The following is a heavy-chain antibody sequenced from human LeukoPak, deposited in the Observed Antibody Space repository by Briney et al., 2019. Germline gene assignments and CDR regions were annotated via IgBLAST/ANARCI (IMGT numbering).Heavy chain of an antibody. D-gene: IGHD2-15*01. V-gene: IGHV3-23*01. J-gene: IGHJ4*02. CDR1: GFTFSNFG. CDR3: AKLQRSGGGTFDY. CDR2: ILGASVT. Sequence: GGSLRLSCSASGFTFSNFGMSWVRQAPGEGLEWVSAILGASVTYYADSVKGRFAISRDSSTNTLYLDMSSLRVEDTAVYYCAKLQRSGGGTFDYWGQGTLVTVSS.